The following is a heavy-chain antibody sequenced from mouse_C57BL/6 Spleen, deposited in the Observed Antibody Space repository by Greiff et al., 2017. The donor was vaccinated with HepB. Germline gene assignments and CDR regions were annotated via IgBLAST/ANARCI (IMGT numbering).Heavy chain of an antibody. CDR1: GYTFTDYN. Sequence: EVKLMESGPELVKPGASVKIPCKASGYTFTDYNMDWVKQSHGKSLEWIGDINPNNGGTIYNQKFKGKATLTVDKSSSTAYMELRSLTSEDTAVYYCARKDGSSYDWYFDVWGTGTTVTVSS. J-gene: IGHJ1*03. CDR2: INPNNGGT. CDR3: ARKDGSSYDWYFDV. D-gene: IGHD1-1*01. V-gene: IGHV1-18*01.